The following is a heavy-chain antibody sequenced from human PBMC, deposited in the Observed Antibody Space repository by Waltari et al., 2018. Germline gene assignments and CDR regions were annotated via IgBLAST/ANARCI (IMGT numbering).Heavy chain of an antibody. CDR2: ITSDGTHT. CDR1: GFTFSYYT. Sequence: EVQLVESGGGLVRPGGSLRLSGAASGFTFSYYTMNWARQAPGKGPEWFSFITSDGTHTTYADSVRGRFTISRDNAKTSLFLQINSLRADDTAVYYCARDRRPTLILGSGAFDIWGQGIKVNVSS. D-gene: IGHD3-22*01. CDR3: ARDRRPTLILGSGAFDI. V-gene: IGHV3-21*01. J-gene: IGHJ3*02.